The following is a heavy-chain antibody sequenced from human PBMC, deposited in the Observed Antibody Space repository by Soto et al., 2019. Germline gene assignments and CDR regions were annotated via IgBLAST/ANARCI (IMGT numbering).Heavy chain of an antibody. D-gene: IGHD3-3*01. Sequence: GPSVKVSCKASGYTLSTHAMHWVRQAPGQSLEWMGWINAGNDNTKYSQRLQDRVTIIRDTSASTVYMELSSLRSEDTAVYYCARDQYYNIWSGYYMGTPFDYWGQGTQVTVSS. V-gene: IGHV1-3*01. J-gene: IGHJ4*02. CDR2: INAGNDNT. CDR3: ARDQYYNIWSGYYMGTPFDY. CDR1: GYTLSTHA.